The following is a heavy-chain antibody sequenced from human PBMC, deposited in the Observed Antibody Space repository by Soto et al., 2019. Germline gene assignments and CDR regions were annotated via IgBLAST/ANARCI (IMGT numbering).Heavy chain of an antibody. D-gene: IGHD5-18*01. Sequence: SETLSLTCTVSGGSISSYYWSWIRQPPGKGLEWIGYIYYSGSTNYNPSHKSRVTISVDTTKNQFSLKLSFVTAADTAVYYCARRYGKNAFDIWGQGTMVT. CDR1: GGSISSYY. CDR3: ARRYGKNAFDI. CDR2: IYYSGST. J-gene: IGHJ3*02. V-gene: IGHV4-59*01.